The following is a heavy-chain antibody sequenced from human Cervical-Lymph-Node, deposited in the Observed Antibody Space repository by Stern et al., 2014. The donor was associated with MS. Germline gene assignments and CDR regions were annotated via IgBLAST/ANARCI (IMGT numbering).Heavy chain of an antibody. Sequence: QVTLRESGPTLVKPTQTVTLTCTLSGFSVATAGVGVGWIRQPPGKALEWLTRIYWGGDKLYSPSLKNRLTIIKDTSKNQVVLTMTNVDPVDTATYYCAHSRVKYCRGGTCYSSLFDYWGQGTLVTVSS. CDR3: AHSRVKYCRGGTCYSSLFDY. CDR2: IYWGGDK. D-gene: IGHD2-15*01. J-gene: IGHJ4*02. V-gene: IGHV2-5*02. CDR1: GFSVATAGVG.